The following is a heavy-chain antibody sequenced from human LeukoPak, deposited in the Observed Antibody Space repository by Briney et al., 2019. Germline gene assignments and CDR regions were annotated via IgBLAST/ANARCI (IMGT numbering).Heavy chain of an antibody. CDR2: IKQDGSEK. Sequence: GGSLRLSCAASGYRFSNNWMSWVRQAPGKGLEWVANIKQDGSEKYYVDSVKGRFTISRDNAKSSLYLQMSSLGAEDTAIYYCARDRVGDSDAFDVWGQGTVVTVSS. V-gene: IGHV3-7*01. J-gene: IGHJ3*01. D-gene: IGHD2-21*01. CDR3: ARDRVGDSDAFDV. CDR1: GYRFSNNW.